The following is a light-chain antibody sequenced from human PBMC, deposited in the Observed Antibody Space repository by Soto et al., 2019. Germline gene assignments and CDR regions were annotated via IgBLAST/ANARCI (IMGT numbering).Light chain of an antibody. J-gene: IGLJ1*01. V-gene: IGLV2-14*01. CDR2: EVS. CDR1: SSDVGYYKY. Sequence: LTQPASVSGSPGQSITISCSGTSSDVGYYKYVSWYQQHPGKAPKLMIYEVSNRPSGVSNRFSGSKSGNTASLTISGLQAADEADYYCSSYTGSSSLYVFGTGTKVTV. CDR3: SSYTGSSSLYV.